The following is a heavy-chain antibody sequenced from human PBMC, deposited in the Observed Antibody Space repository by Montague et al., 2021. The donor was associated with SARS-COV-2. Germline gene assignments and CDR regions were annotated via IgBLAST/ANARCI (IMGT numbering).Heavy chain of an antibody. D-gene: IGHD3-9*01. CDR3: ARDLRWGYYDILTGYYRPLDY. V-gene: IGHV3-48*04. CDR2: ISSSSSTI. J-gene: IGHJ4*02. CDR1: GFTFSSYS. Sequence: SLRLSCAASGFTFSSYSMNWVRQAPGKGLEWVSYISSSSSTIYXXXSXXXRFXISRDNAKNSLYLQLNCLRAEDTAVYYCARDLRWGYYDILTGYYRPLDYWGQGTLVTVSS.